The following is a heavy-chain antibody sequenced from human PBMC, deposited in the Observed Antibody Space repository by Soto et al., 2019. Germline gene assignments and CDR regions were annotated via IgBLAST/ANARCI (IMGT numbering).Heavy chain of an antibody. V-gene: IGHV1-69*01. D-gene: IGHD1-26*01. CDR1: GGTFSSYA. CDR3: ARDFGGSGSYDPNYYYYGMDV. CDR2: IIPIFGTA. J-gene: IGHJ6*02. Sequence: QVQLVQSGAEVQKPGSSVKVSCKASGGTFSSYAISWVRQAPGQGLEWMGGIIPIFGTANYAQKFQGRVTITADESTSTAYMELSSLRSEDTAVYYCARDFGGSGSYDPNYYYYGMDVWGQGTTVTVSS.